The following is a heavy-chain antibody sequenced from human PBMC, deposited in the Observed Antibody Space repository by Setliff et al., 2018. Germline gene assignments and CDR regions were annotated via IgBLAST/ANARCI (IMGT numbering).Heavy chain of an antibody. J-gene: IGHJ5*02. CDR1: GFTFSAYS. CDR3: ARDVFDFRTGQADP. Sequence: PGGSLRLSCAASGFTFSAYSMNWVRQAPGKGLEWVASTSSTGRYRFYADSVKGRFTVSKDNAKNSVYLDMSGLRAEDTAVYYCARDVFDFRTGQADPWGQGTLVTVSS. D-gene: IGHD3-3*01. CDR2: TSSTGRYR. V-gene: IGHV3-21*01.